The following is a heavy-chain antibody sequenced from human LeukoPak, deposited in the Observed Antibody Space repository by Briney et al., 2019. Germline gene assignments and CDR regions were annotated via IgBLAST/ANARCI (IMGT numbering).Heavy chain of an antibody. CDR2: IYYSGST. CDR1: GGSISSYY. Sequence: SETLSLTCTVSGGSISSYYWSWIRQPPGKGLEWIGYIYYSGSTNYNPSLKSRVTISVDTSKNQFSLKLSSVTAADTAVYYCARSRWKISYYMDVWGKGTTVTVSS. J-gene: IGHJ6*03. D-gene: IGHD5-24*01. CDR3: ARSRWKISYYMDV. V-gene: IGHV4-59*01.